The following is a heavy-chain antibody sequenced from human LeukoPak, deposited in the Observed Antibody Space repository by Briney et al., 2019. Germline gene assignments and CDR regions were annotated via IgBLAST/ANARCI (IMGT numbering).Heavy chain of an antibody. D-gene: IGHD1-7*01. Sequence: SETLSLTCTVSGGSFSTYYWSWIRQSPGKGLGWIGFVYYSGSTKDNPSLTSRVTMSIDTSKNQFSLKLSSVTAADTAVYFCARGFGTYSDYYFDSWGQGTLVTVPS. CDR2: VYYSGST. CDR3: ARGFGTYSDYYFDS. J-gene: IGHJ4*02. V-gene: IGHV4-59*13. CDR1: GGSFSTYY.